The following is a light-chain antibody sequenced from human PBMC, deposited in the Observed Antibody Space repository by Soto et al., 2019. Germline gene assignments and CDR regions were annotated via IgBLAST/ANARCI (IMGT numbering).Light chain of an antibody. CDR1: QSVRSN. CDR3: QQYGGSPRIT. J-gene: IGKJ5*01. CDR2: GAT. V-gene: IGKV3-15*01. Sequence: EIRMTQCPATLSVSPGERATLSCGARQSVRSNLAWSQQKPGQAPRLLIFGATTRATGMPARFSGSGSATDFPLIINRLETEDVATYYCQQYGGSPRITFGQGTRLEI.